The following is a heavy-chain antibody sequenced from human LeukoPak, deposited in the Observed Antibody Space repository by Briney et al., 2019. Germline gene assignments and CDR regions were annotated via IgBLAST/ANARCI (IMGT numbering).Heavy chain of an antibody. CDR1: GFTFSSYA. D-gene: IGHD6-19*01. Sequence: PGGSLRLSCAASGFTFSSYAMHWVRQAPGKGLEWVAVISYDGSNKYYADSVKGRFTISRDNSKNTLYLQMNSLRAEDTAVYYCARDRAGEGFDPWGQGTLVTVSS. V-gene: IGHV3-30*04. CDR3: ARDRAGEGFDP. CDR2: ISYDGSNK. J-gene: IGHJ5*02.